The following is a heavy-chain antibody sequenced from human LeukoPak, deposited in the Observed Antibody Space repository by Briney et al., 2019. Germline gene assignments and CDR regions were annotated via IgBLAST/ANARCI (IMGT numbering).Heavy chain of an antibody. CDR2: IYSGGST. CDR3: ARGLDFEYTLDI. V-gene: IGHV3-53*04. CDR1: GFTFNSNY. D-gene: IGHD6-6*01. Sequence: PGGSLRLSCAVTGFTFNSNYMSWVRQAPGKGLEWVSLIYSGGSTSYADSVKGQFTISRHNSKNTLYLQMDSLRAEDTAVYYCARGLDFEYTLDIWGQGTMVTVSS. J-gene: IGHJ3*02.